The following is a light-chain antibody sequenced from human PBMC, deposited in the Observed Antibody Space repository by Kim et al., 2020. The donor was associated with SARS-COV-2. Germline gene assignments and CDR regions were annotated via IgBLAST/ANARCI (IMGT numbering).Light chain of an antibody. CDR1: SIDVGGYNY. V-gene: IGLV2-8*01. CDR3: SSYAGSNNLV. Sequence: GRAVTISCTGTSIDVGGYNYVSWYQQHPGKAPKLMIYEVSKRPSGVPDRFSGSKSGNTASLTVSGLQAEDEADYYCSSYAGSNNLVFGGGTQLTVL. J-gene: IGLJ2*01. CDR2: EVS.